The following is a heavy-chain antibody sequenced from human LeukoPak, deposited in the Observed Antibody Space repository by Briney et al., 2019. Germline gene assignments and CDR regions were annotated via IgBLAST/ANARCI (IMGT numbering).Heavy chain of an antibody. V-gene: IGHV3-48*02. CDR2: ITSDSGTI. CDR1: GFTFSSYS. CDR3: ARELGSFFDY. J-gene: IGHJ4*02. Sequence: PGASLRLSCAASGFTFSSYSMTWVRQAPGKGLEWVSYITSDSGTIDYADSVRGRFTISRDNAKNSLYLQMNSLRDEDTAVYYCARELGSFFDYWGQGTLVT. D-gene: IGHD7-27*01.